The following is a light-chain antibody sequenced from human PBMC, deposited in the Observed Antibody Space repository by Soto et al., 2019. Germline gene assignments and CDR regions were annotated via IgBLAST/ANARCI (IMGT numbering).Light chain of an antibody. CDR2: GAS. V-gene: IGKV3-20*01. CDR3: HQYGSSPRT. Sequence: EIVLTQSPGTLSLSPGDRATLSCRASQSVSSNFLAWYQQKPGQAPRLLIYGASIRATGIPDRFSGSGSGTDLPVTIRRLEPEDFAMYFCHQYGSSPRTFGQGTKVEIK. CDR1: QSVSSNF. J-gene: IGKJ1*01.